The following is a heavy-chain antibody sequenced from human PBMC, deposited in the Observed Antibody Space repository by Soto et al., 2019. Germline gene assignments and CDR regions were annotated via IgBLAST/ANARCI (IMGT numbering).Heavy chain of an antibody. CDR3: ARLHGYCISSSCHGHYAMDV. Sequence: QLQLQESGPGLVKPSETLSLTCTVSSAPVSSSTYTWGWIRQPPGKGREWVGGTYYSGSTYYNPALNSRVTVSVATSNNQFSLKVTSVTAADTAVYYCARLHGYCISSSCHGHYAMDVWGQGTTVTVSS. D-gene: IGHD2-2*01. CDR1: SAPVSSSTYT. J-gene: IGHJ6*02. CDR2: TYYSGST. V-gene: IGHV4-39*01.